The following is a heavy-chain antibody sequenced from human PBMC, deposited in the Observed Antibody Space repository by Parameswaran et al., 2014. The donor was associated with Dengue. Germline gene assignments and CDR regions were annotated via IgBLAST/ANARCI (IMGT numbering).Heavy chain of an antibody. V-gene: IGHV3-66*01. J-gene: IGHJ6*04. CDR3: ARGINYYGSGSYFYYYYGMDV. D-gene: IGHD3-10*01. CDR2: IYSGGST. Sequence: VRQMPGKGLEWVSVIYSGGSTYYADSVKGRFTISRDNSKNTLYLQMNSLRAEDTAVYYCARGINYYGSGSYFYYYYGMDVWAKDHGHRLL.